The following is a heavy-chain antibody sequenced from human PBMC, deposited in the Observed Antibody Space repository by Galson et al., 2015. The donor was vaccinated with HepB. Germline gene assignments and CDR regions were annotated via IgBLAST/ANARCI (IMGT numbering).Heavy chain of an antibody. Sequence: SLRLSCAASGFTFSTYSMNWVRQAPGKGLEWVSSITGSNSYIYYADSVKGRVTISRDNAENSLYLQMNSLRAEDTAVYYCARARGYWYFDLWGRGTLVTVSS. CDR1: GFTFSTYS. CDR2: ITGSNSYI. J-gene: IGHJ2*01. CDR3: ARARGYWYFDL. V-gene: IGHV3-21*01.